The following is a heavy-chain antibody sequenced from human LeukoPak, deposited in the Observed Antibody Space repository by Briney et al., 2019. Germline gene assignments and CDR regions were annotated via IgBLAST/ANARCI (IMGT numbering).Heavy chain of an antibody. V-gene: IGHV3-48*03. CDR3: ALLAVASDFDY. Sequence: GGSLRLSCAVSGFTFSSYEMNWVRQAPGKGLEWVSNIGSSGTTIYYADSVKGRFTISRDNAKNSLYLQRNSLRAEDTAVYYCALLAVASDFDYWGQGALVTVSS. J-gene: IGHJ4*02. D-gene: IGHD6-19*01. CDR2: IGSSGTTI. CDR1: GFTFSSYE.